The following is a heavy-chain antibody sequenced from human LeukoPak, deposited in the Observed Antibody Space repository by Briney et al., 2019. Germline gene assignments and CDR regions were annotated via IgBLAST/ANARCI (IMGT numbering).Heavy chain of an antibody. CDR1: VHTYRIYN. J-gene: IGHJ6*02. CDR3: GRRQQVAERQGNTYYYGMDV. Sequence: GGSLRLSRVPSVHTYRIYNMHWVTHARAKGLECLSAITSRSSSIYYTDSVKGRFTVSRHNAKSSLYLQINILRAEDTAVYYCGRRQQVAERQGNTYYYGMDVWGRGTTVSVS. CDR2: ITSRSSSI. D-gene: IGHD6-13*01. V-gene: IGHV3-21*01.